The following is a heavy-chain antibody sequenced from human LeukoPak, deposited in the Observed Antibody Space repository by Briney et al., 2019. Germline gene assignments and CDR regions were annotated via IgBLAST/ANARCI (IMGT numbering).Heavy chain of an antibody. Sequence: GGSLRLSCAASGFTFSSYWMSWVRQAPGKGLEWVSAISGSGGSTYYADSVKGRFTISRDNSKNTLYLQMNSLRAEDTAVYYCAKRGAVGATTFYYYYYMDVWGKGTTVTVSS. CDR2: ISGSGGST. D-gene: IGHD1-26*01. CDR1: GFTFSSYW. J-gene: IGHJ6*03. V-gene: IGHV3-23*01. CDR3: AKRGAVGATTFYYYYYMDV.